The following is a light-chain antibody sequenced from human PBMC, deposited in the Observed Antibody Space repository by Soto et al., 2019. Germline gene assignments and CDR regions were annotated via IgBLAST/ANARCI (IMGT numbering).Light chain of an antibody. CDR2: DAS. V-gene: IGKV3-20*01. Sequence: GLTQSPGTLSLSQGERATLSCRASQTVRNNYLAWYQQKPGQAPRLLIYDASSRATGIPDRFSGGGSGTDFTLTISRLEPEDFAVYYCQQFSSYPLTFAGGTKVAIK. CDR1: QTVRNNY. J-gene: IGKJ4*01. CDR3: QQFSSYPLT.